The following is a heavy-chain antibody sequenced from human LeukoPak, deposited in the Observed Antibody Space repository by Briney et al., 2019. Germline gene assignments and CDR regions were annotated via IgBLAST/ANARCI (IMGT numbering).Heavy chain of an antibody. D-gene: IGHD6-19*01. CDR3: ARGSTRSSGWYFYFDY. J-gene: IGHJ4*02. CDR2: INAGNGNT. V-gene: IGHV1-3*01. CDR1: GYTFTSYA. Sequence: ASAKVSCKASGYTFTSYAMHWVRQAPGQRLEWMGWINAGNGNTKYSQKFQGRVTITRDTSASTAYMELSSLRSEDTAVYYCARGSTRSSGWYFYFDYWGQGTLVTVSS.